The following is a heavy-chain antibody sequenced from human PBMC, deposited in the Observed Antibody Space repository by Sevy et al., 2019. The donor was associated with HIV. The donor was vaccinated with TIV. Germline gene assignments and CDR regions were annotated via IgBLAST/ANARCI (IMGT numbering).Heavy chain of an antibody. CDR2: ISFSGSTM. D-gene: IGHD3-9*01. CDR3: ARRGAGGYFFDY. V-gene: IGHV3-48*03. CDR1: GFTFTTYE. J-gene: IGHJ4*02. Sequence: GGSLRLSCATSGFTFTTYEMNWVRQAPGKGLEWVSYISFSGSTMYYADSVKGRFTISRDSARNALYLQMNSLGAEDTAVYYCARRGAGGYFFDYWGQGTLVTVSS.